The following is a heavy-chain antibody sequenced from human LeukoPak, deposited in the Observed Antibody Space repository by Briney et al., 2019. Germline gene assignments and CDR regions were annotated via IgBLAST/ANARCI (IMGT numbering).Heavy chain of an antibody. J-gene: IGHJ4*02. CDR3: KSGGAAPGSFDN. CDR2: IKYDGDEE. V-gene: IGHV3-7*01. CDR1: GFTFSDYW. D-gene: IGHD6-13*01. Sequence: GGSLRLSCAASGFTFSDYWMSWMRQAPGKGLEWVANIKYDGDEEYYVDSVKGRYTISRDNAKNSLYLQLNSLRVEDTAVYYCKSGGAAPGSFDNWGQGTLVTVSP.